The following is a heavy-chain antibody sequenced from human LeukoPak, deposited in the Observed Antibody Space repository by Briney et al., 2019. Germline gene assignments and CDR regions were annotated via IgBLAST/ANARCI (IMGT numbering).Heavy chain of an antibody. D-gene: IGHD3-3*01. V-gene: IGHV3-48*01. J-gene: IGHJ4*02. CDR2: ISSSSSTI. CDR1: GFTFSSYS. CDR3: ARETYYDCWSGIITD. Sequence: GGSLRLSCAASGFTFSSYSMNWVRQAPGKGLEWVSYISSSSSTIYYADSVKGRFTISRDNAKNSLYLQMNSLRAEDTAVYYCARETYYDCWSGIITDWGQGTLVTVSS.